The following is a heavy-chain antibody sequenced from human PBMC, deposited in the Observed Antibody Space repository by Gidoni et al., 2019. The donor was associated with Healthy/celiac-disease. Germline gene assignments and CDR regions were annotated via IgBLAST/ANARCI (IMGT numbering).Heavy chain of an antibody. J-gene: IGHJ3*02. CDR1: GFTFSSYA. CDR3: ANHGSVVPAALPWPFADAFDI. CDR2: ISGSGGST. D-gene: IGHD2-2*01. V-gene: IGHV3-23*01. Sequence: EVQLLESGGGLVQPGGSLRLSCAASGFTFSSYAMSWFRQAPGKGLEWVSAISGSGGSTYYADSVKGRFTISRDNSKNTLYLQMNSLRAEDTAVYYCANHGSVVPAALPWPFADAFDIWGQGTMVTVSS.